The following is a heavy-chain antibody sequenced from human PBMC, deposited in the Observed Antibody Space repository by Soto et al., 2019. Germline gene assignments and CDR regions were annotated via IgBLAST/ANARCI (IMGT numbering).Heavy chain of an antibody. D-gene: IGHD6-13*01. CDR2: IIRILGIA. CDR3: ARGYGGSWYGLDY. Sequence: QVQLVQSGAEVKKPGSSVKVSCKASGGTFSSYTISWVRQAPGQGLEWMGRIIRILGIANYAQKFQGRVTITPDKPTRTAYMELSSLRSEDTAVYYCARGYGGSWYGLDYWGQGTLVTVSS. J-gene: IGHJ4*02. V-gene: IGHV1-69*02. CDR1: GGTFSSYT.